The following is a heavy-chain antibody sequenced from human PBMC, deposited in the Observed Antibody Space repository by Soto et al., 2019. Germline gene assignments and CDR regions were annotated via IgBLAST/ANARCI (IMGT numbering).Heavy chain of an antibody. J-gene: IGHJ4*02. CDR1: GLTFSTYA. CDR2: ISGRDLST. Sequence: GSLRLSGAASGLTFSTYAMSWVRQAPGKGLEWVSGISGRDLSTYYADSVKGRFTISRDNSKSTLYLQMNSLRAEDTAVYYCAKEMGYCFDYWGQGALVTVSS. V-gene: IGHV3-23*01. CDR3: AKEMGYCFDY.